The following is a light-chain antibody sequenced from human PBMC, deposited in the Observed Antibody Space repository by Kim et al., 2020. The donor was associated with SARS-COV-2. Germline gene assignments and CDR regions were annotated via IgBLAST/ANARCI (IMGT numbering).Light chain of an antibody. CDR3: QQSSAWPLT. J-gene: IGKJ4*01. CDR2: DAS. CDR1: QSISVS. V-gene: IGKV3-11*01. Sequence: LSPGDRATLSCRASQSISVSLAWYQQNPGQIPRVLIHDASNRATGIPARFSGSGSGTDFTLAISSLEPEDFAVYYCQQSSAWPLTFGGGTKVDIK.